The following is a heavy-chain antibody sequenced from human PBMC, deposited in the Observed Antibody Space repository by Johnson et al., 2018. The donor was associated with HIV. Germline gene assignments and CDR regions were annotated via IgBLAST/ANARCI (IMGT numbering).Heavy chain of an antibody. J-gene: IGHJ3*02. CDR1: GFTFSSAW. Sequence: MQLVESGGGLVKPGGSLRLSCAASGFTFSSAWMSWVRQAPGKGLEWVGRIKSKTDGGTTDYAAPVTGRFTISRDNSKNTLYLQMNSLRAEDTAVYYCARALTTDAFDIWGQGTMVTVSS. D-gene: IGHD4-17*01. CDR2: IKSKTDGGTT. V-gene: IGHV3-15*01. CDR3: ARALTTDAFDI.